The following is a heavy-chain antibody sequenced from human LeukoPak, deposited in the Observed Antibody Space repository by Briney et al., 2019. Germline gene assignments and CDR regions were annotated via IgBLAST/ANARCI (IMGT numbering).Heavy chain of an antibody. J-gene: IGHJ3*01. CDR2: IRSKAYGGTT. Sequence: SGRSLRLSCTASGFTFGDYAMSWVRQAPGKGLEWVGFIRSKAYGGTTEYVASVKGRFTISRDDSKSIAYLQMNSLKTEDTAVYYRTRDRSFAFDVWGQGTMVTVSS. V-gene: IGHV3-49*04. CDR3: TRDRSFAFDV. CDR1: GFTFGDYA.